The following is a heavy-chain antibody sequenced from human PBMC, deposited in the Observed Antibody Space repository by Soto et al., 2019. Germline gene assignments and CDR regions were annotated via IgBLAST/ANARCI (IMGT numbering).Heavy chain of an antibody. Sequence: SPTLSLTCAISGDSVSSNTASWNWIRQSPSRGLEWLGRTYFRSKWYNDYAVSVKSRIIINPDTSNNQFSLQLNSVTPEDTAVYFCAKGDNLGPKTGYAFDPWGQGIMVTGS. D-gene: IGHD5-12*01. V-gene: IGHV6-1*01. CDR2: TYFRSKWYN. J-gene: IGHJ5*02. CDR3: AKGDNLGPKTGYAFDP. CDR1: GDSVSSNTAS.